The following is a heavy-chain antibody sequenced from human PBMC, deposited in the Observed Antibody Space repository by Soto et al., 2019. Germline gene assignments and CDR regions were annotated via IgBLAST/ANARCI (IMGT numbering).Heavy chain of an antibody. CDR2: INHSGST. D-gene: IGHD3-3*01. V-gene: IGHV4-34*01. Sequence: SETLSLTCAVYGGSFSGYYWSWIRQPPGKGLEWIGEINHSGSTNYNPSLKSRVTISVDTSKNQFSLKLSSVAAADTAVYYCARDWSIFGLYGMDVWGQGTTVTVSS. J-gene: IGHJ6*02. CDR3: ARDWSIFGLYGMDV. CDR1: GGSFSGYY.